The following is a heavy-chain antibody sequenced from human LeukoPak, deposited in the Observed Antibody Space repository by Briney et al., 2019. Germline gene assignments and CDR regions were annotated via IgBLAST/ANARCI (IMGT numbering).Heavy chain of an antibody. CDR3: ARDLLDPSFYNWFDP. CDR2: IIPIFGTA. D-gene: IGHD1-1*01. Sequence: VAPAKVSCKGSGGTFSSYAISWVPQAPGQGLGWMGGIIPIFGTANYAQKFQGRVTITTDESTSTAYMELSSLRSEDTAVYYCARDLLDPSFYNWFDPWGQGTLVTVSS. J-gene: IGHJ5*02. CDR1: GGTFSSYA. V-gene: IGHV1-69*05.